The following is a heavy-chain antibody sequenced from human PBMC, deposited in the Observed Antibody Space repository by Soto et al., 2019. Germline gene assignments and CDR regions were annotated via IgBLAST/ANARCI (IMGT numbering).Heavy chain of an antibody. CDR2: IYHGVTT. J-gene: IGHJ4*01. CDR1: GYSFSSCSY. CDR3: TRTYVMVVVGKTFDF. V-gene: IGHV4-38-2*02. Sequence: PSESLSLTCTVSGYSFSSCSYSGCIRQPGGKGEEWIGSIYHGVTTFYNPSLKDRIIISVDTSHNQFYLHLSCVTAADTAVYYCTRTYVMVVVGKTFDFWGQGTLVTVSS. D-gene: IGHD6-19*01.